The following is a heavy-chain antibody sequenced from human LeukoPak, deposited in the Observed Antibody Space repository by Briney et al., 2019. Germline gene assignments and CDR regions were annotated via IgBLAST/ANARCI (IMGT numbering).Heavy chain of an antibody. CDR2: INPNSGGT. CDR1: GYTFTGYY. Sequence: ASVKVSCTASGYTFTGYYMHWVRQAPGQGLEWMGWINPNSGGTNYAQKFQGWVTMTRDASISTAYMELSRLRSDDTAVYYCARGGVGDYVWGSYRYTFGYWGQGTLVTVSS. V-gene: IGHV1-2*04. CDR3: ARGGVGDYVWGSYRYTFGY. J-gene: IGHJ4*02. D-gene: IGHD3-16*02.